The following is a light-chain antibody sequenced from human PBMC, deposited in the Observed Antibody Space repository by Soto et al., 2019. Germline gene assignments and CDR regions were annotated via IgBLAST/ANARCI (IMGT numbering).Light chain of an antibody. Sequence: EIVLTQSPATLSLSPWGRATLSCRASQSVSSYLAWYQQKPGQAPRLLIYDASNRATGIPARFSGSGSGTDFTLTISSLEPEDFAVYYCQQRSNWPLTFGQGTRLEI. CDR2: DAS. V-gene: IGKV3-11*01. J-gene: IGKJ5*01. CDR1: QSVSSY. CDR3: QQRSNWPLT.